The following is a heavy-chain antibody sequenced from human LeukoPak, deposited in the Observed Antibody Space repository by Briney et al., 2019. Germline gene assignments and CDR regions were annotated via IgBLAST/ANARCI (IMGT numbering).Heavy chain of an antibody. CDR1: GFTFSDSW. D-gene: IGHD3-16*01. CDR2: MNQDGSAK. CDR3: ATYTHWVAGDV. V-gene: IGHV3-7*01. J-gene: IGHJ6*02. Sequence: GGSLRLSCAASGFTFSDSWMSWVRQAPGKGLEWVANMNQDGSAKGYVDSVKGRFTISRDNARNSLYLQMSSLRPEDTAVYYCATYTHWVAGDVWDQGTTVTVSS.